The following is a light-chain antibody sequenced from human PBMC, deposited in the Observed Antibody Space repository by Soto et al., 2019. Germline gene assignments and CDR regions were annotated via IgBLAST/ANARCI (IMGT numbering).Light chain of an antibody. V-gene: IGKV1-5*01. J-gene: IGKJ1*01. CDR2: DAS. CDR1: QSISSW. Sequence: DIQMTQSPSTLSASVGDRVTITCRASQSISSWLAWYQQKPGKAPTLLIYDASSLESGVPSRFSGSGSGTEFTLTISSLQPDDFETYYCQQYNSYWTFGQGNKVEIK. CDR3: QQYNSYWT.